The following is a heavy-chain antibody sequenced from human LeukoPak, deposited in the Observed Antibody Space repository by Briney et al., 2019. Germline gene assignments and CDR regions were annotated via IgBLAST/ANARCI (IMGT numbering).Heavy chain of an antibody. CDR1: EFSFSTYW. D-gene: IGHD3-10*01. J-gene: IGHJ6*03. V-gene: IGHV3-7*01. CDR3: ARSPAGDAWPPAYYMDV. CDR2: IKEDGTEK. Sequence: QTGGSLRLSCAASEFSFSTYWMSWVRQAPGKGLEWVANIKEDGTEKYYVGSVKGRFTISRDNAKKSLYLQMNSLRADDTAVYFCARSPAGDAWPPAYYMDVWGKGTTVTVSS.